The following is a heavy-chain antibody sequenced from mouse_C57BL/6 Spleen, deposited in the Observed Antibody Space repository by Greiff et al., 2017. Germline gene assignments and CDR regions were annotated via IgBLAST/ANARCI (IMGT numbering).Heavy chain of an antibody. Sequence: QVQLKQPGAELVMPGASVKLSCKASGYTFTSYWMHWVKQRPGQGLEWIGEIDPSDSYTNYNQKFKGKSTLTVDKSSSTAYMQLSSLTSEDSAVYYCARGLSSYFDYWGQGTTLTVSS. CDR3: ARGLSSYFDY. V-gene: IGHV1-69*01. CDR1: GYTFTSYW. D-gene: IGHD1-1*01. CDR2: IDPSDSYT. J-gene: IGHJ2*01.